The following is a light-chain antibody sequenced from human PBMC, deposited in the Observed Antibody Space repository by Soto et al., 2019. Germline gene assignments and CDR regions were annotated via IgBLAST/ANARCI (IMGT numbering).Light chain of an antibody. CDR3: LLYFSPDRYT. J-gene: IGKJ2*01. Sequence: EIVLTQSPATLSLSPGERATLSCRASQSVTRYLAWYQQKPGQAPRLLIYGASTRATGIPDRFSGSGSDTDFSLTIRRLDPEDFAMYYCLLYFSPDRYTFGPGTKVQIK. V-gene: IGKV3-20*01. CDR1: QSVTRY. CDR2: GAS.